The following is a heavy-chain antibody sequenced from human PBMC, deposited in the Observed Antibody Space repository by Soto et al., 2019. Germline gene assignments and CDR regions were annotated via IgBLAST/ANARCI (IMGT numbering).Heavy chain of an antibody. CDR3: ARSDGRY. J-gene: IGHJ4*02. CDR1: CLSITSFY. V-gene: IGHV4-59*01. CDR2: IYYSGST. Sequence: FETLSLTCTIYCLSITSFYWSWIRQPPGKGLEWIGYIYYSGSTNYNPSLKSRVTISVDTSKNQFSLKLSSVTAADTAVYYCARSDGRYWGQGTLVTVS.